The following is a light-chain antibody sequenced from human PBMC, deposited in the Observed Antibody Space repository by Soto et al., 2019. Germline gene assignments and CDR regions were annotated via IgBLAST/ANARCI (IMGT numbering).Light chain of an antibody. CDR1: QSVSSRF. V-gene: IGKV3-20*01. CDR2: GAS. J-gene: IGKJ1*01. CDR3: QQYGSSPWT. Sequence: EIVLTQSPGTLSLSPGERATLSCRASQSVSSRFLVWYQQKPGQAPRLLMYGASYRATGIPDRFSGSGSGTDFTLTIIRLEPEDFAVYYCQQYGSSPWTFGQGTKVEIK.